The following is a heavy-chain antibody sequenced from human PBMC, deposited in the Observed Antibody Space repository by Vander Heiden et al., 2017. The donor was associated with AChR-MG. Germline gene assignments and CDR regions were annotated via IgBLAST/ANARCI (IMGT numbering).Heavy chain of an antibody. J-gene: IGHJ6*02. D-gene: IGHD3-16*01. V-gene: IGHV1-2*02. CDR2: INPNSGGT. CDR1: GYTFTGYF. Sequence: QVQLVQSGAEVKKPGASVKVSCKASGYTFTGYFMHWVRQAPGQGLEWMGWINPNSGGTNYAQKFQGRVTMTRDTSISTAYMELSRLRSDDTAVYYCARAPLLGFGGQNNYYYYGMDVWGQGTTVTVSS. CDR3: ARAPLLGFGGQNNYYYYGMDV.